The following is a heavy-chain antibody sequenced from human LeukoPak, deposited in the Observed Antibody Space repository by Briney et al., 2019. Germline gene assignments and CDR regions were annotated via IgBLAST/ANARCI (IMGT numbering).Heavy chain of an antibody. CDR3: AKDGPAPYSSSWYAPPPPAYCGGDCYSSLGY. D-gene: IGHD2-21*02. Sequence: GRSLRLSCAASGFTFSSYGMHWVRQAPGKGLEWVAVISYDGSNKYYADSVKGRFTISRDNSKNTLYLQMNSLRAEDTAVYYCAKDGPAPYSSSWYAPPPPAYCGGDCYSSLGYWGQGTLVTVSS. V-gene: IGHV3-30*18. CDR1: GFTFSSYG. J-gene: IGHJ4*02. CDR2: ISYDGSNK.